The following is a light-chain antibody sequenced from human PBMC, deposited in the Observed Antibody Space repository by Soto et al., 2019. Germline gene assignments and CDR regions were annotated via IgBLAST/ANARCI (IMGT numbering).Light chain of an antibody. CDR1: SSDVDTYKY. CDR2: EVS. J-gene: IGLJ2*01. Sequence: QSALTQPASVSGSPGQSIIISCTGTSSDVDTYKYVSWYQQHPGKAPKLMIYEVSHRPSGVSDRFSGSKSGNTASLTISGLQDEDEADYYCCSYAGSNTRVLFGGGTKVTVL. CDR3: CSYAGSNTRVL. V-gene: IGLV2-14*01.